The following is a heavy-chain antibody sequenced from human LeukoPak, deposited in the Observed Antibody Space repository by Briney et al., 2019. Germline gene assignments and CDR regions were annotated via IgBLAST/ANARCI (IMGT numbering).Heavy chain of an antibody. D-gene: IGHD6-6*01. Sequence: HPGGSLRPSCAASGFTFSTYGMHWVRQAPGKGLEWVAFIRYDGSNKYYADSVKGRFTISRDNSKNTLYLQMNSLRPEDTAVYYCAKDKGSSGDYWGQGTLVTVYS. J-gene: IGHJ4*02. CDR3: AKDKGSSGDY. V-gene: IGHV3-30*02. CDR1: GFTFSTYG. CDR2: IRYDGSNK.